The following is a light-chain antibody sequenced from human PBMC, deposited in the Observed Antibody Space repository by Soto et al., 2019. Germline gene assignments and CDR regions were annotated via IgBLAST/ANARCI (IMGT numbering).Light chain of an antibody. CDR3: AAWDDSLSGYV. CDR2: RNN. Sequence: VLTQPPSASGPPGQRVTISCSGSSSNIGSNYVYWYQQLPGTAPKLLIYRNNQRPSGVPDRFSGSKSGTSASLAISGLRSEDEADYYCAAWDDSLSGYVFGTGTKVTVL. J-gene: IGLJ1*01. CDR1: SSNIGSNY. V-gene: IGLV1-47*01.